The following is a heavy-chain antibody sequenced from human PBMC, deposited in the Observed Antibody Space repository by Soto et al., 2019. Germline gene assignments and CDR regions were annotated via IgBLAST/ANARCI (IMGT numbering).Heavy chain of an antibody. D-gene: IGHD3-22*01. V-gene: IGHV1-69*13. CDR2: IIPIFGTA. CDR3: ARLSDDSSGYPNSYYYGMDV. Sequence: SVKVSCKASGGTFSSYAISWVRQAPGQGLEWMGGIIPIFGTANYAQKFQGRVTITADESTSTAYMELSSLRSEDTAVYYCARLSDDSSGYPNSYYYGMDVWGQRTTVTVSS. CDR1: GGTFSSYA. J-gene: IGHJ6*02.